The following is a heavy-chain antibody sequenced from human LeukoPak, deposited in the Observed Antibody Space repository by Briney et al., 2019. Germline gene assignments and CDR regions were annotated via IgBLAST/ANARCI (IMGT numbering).Heavy chain of an antibody. V-gene: IGHV3-11*06. CDR3: ARVGVGTTVIYAFDI. D-gene: IGHD1-7*01. CDR1: GFTFSDYY. J-gene: IGHJ3*02. Sequence: GGSLRLSCAASGFTFSDYYMSWIRQAPGKGLEWVSYICSSSSYTNYADSVKGRFTISRDNAKNSLYLQMNSLRAEDTAVYYCARVGVGTTVIYAFDIWGQGTMVTVSS. CDR2: ICSSSSYT.